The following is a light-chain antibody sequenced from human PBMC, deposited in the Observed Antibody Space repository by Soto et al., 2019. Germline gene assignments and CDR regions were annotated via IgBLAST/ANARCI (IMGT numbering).Light chain of an antibody. V-gene: IGKV1-12*01. CDR3: QQTSVFPRT. CDR2: GAS. Sequence: DIQMTQSPSSVSASVGDRLTITCRASRDISNSLAWYQQTPGKAPKLLLRGASSLHRGVPSRFSGGGAGTEFTLTISSLQPEDFATYYCQQTSVFPRTVGQGTKVDIK. CDR1: RDISNS. J-gene: IGKJ1*01.